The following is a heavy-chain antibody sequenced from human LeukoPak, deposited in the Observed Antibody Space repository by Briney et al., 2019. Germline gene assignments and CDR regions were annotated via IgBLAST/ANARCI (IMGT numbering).Heavy chain of an antibody. D-gene: IGHD3-3*01. CDR2: ISSSSSTI. J-gene: IGHJ4*02. CDR3: ARVPADDFWSGYYSLTGPDY. CDR1: GFTFSSYG. V-gene: IGHV3-48*01. Sequence: GGSLRLSCAASGFTFSSYGMNWVRQAPGKGLEWVSYISSSSSTIYYADSVKGRFTISRDNAKNSLYLQMNSLRAEDTAVYYCARVPADDFWSGYYSLTGPDYWGQGTLVTVSS.